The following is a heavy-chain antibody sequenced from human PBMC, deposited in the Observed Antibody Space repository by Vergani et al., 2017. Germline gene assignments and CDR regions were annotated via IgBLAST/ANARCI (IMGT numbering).Heavy chain of an antibody. CDR1: GFALNRHA. V-gene: IGHV3-30-3*01. CDR2: ISFDGTNE. D-gene: IGHD2-2*02. J-gene: IGHJ4*02. Sequence: QVHLVESGGGVVQPGTSLRLSCVVSGFALNRHAMYWVRQPPGKGLEWVVGISFDGTNEYYPDLVKGRFTISRDIAKNTLYLQVRSLRLEDTGVYHCVRDRGLCAGGGCYTEAWDYWGQETPVTVSS. CDR3: VRDRGLCAGGGCYTEAWDY.